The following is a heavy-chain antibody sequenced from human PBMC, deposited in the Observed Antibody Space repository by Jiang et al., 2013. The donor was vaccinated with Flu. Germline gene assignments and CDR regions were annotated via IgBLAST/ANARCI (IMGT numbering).Heavy chain of an antibody. V-gene: IGHV1-18*01. D-gene: IGHD4-11*01. Sequence: SGAEVKTSGASVKVSCKASGYTFKNNGISWVRQAPGQGLEWMGWIRVDSGQTDYAQKFQGRVTMTTDRSTTTVYMELRRLTSDDTAVYYCARDRSTGDYXGQGTPVTVSS. CDR2: IRVDSGQT. J-gene: IGHJ4*02. CDR3: ARDRSTGDY. CDR1: GYTFKNNG.